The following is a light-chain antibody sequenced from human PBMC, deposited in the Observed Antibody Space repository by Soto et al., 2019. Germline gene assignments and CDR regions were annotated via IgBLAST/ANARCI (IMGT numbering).Light chain of an antibody. CDR1: SRDVGGYNY. V-gene: IGLV2-8*01. Sequence: QSALTQPPSASGSPGQSVTIYCTGTSRDVGGYNYVSWYQKHPGKAPTLMIYEVSKRPSGVPNRFSGYKSGNTASLTVSGLQTEDEADYYCSSYAGSNKLVVFGGGTKVTVL. CDR2: EVS. CDR3: SSYAGSNKLVV. J-gene: IGLJ2*01.